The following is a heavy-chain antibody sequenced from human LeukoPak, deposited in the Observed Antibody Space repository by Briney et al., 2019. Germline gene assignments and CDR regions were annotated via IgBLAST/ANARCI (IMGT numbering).Heavy chain of an antibody. V-gene: IGHV3-23*01. CDR3: AKDMVDSSDWYFDY. J-gene: IGHJ4*02. D-gene: IGHD3-22*01. CDR1: GFTFSSYA. Sequence: GGSLGLSCAASGFTFSSYAMSWVRQAPGKGLEWVSAISGSGGSTYYADSVKGRFTISRDNSKNTLYLQMNGLRAEDTAVYYCAKDMVDSSDWYFDYWGQGTLVTVSS. CDR2: ISGSGGST.